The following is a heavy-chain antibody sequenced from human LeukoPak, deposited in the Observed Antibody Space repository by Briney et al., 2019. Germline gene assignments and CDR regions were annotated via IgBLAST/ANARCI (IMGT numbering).Heavy chain of an antibody. Sequence: ASGXXFSSXXXXXVXXAXXXXXVWXSRLNSYGSRTSYADSVKGRFTISRDNAKNTLYLQMNSLRAEDTAVYYCAREDSVVGIDDAFDIWGQGTMVTVSS. D-gene: IGHD6-13*01. V-gene: IGHV3-74*01. CDR1: GXXFSSXX. J-gene: IGHJ3*02. CDR3: AREDSVVGIDDAFDI. CDR2: LNSYGSRT.